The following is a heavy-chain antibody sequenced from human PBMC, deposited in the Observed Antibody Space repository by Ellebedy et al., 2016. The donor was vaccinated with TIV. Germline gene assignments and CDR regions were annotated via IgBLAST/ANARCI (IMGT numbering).Heavy chain of an antibody. V-gene: IGHV3-23*01. CDR3: AREIHVAGTVYFDY. Sequence: GESLKISCAASGFAFRNYAMSWVRQAPGKGLEWVLAISPGGDNTYYADSVKGRFTISRDNSKNTLDVQMNSLRAEDTAVYYCAREIHVAGTVYFDYWGQGSLVTVSS. J-gene: IGHJ4*02. D-gene: IGHD6-19*01. CDR1: GFAFRNYA. CDR2: ISPGGDNT.